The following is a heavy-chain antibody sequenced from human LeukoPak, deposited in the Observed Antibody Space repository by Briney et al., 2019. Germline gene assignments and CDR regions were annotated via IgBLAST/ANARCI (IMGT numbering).Heavy chain of an antibody. D-gene: IGHD6-19*01. Sequence: PGGSLRLSCAASGFTFSSYWMHWVRQAPGKGLVWVSRINSDGSSTSYADSVKGRFTISRDNAKNTLYLQMNSLRAEDTAVYYCASVVAVAAKDYWGQGTLVTVSS. J-gene: IGHJ4*02. V-gene: IGHV3-74*01. CDR1: GFTFSSYW. CDR2: INSDGSST. CDR3: ASVVAVAAKDY.